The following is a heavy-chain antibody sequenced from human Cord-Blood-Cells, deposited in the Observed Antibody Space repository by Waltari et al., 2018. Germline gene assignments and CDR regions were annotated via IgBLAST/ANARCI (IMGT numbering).Heavy chain of an antibody. CDR2: IKQDGSEK. CDR3: ARAPDLSPINWFDP. V-gene: IGHV3-7*01. CDR1: GFTFCCFW. J-gene: IGHJ5*02. Sequence: EVQLVESGGGLVQPGGSLRLSCAASGFTFCCFWMSWVPPAPGKGLEGVANIKQDGSEKYYVDSVKGRFTISRDNAKNSLYLQMNSLRAEDTAVYYCARAPDLSPINWFDPWGQGTLVTVSS.